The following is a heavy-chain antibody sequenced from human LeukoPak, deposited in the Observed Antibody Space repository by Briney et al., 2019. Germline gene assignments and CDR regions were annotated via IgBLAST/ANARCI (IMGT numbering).Heavy chain of an antibody. CDR2: ISSSSSYT. CDR1: GFTFSDYY. D-gene: IGHD5-24*01. Sequence: PGGSLRLSCAASGFTFSDYYMSWIRQAPGKGLEWVSYISSSSSYTNYADSVKGRFTISRDNAKNSLYLQMNSLRAEDTAVYYCARDSLGDGYNLAFDIWGQGTMVTVSS. CDR3: ARDSLGDGYNLAFDI. V-gene: IGHV3-11*05. J-gene: IGHJ3*02.